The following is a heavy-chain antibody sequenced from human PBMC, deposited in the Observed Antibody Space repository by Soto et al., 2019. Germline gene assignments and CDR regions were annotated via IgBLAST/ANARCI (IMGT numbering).Heavy chain of an antibody. CDR2: IIPIFGIA. V-gene: IGHV1-69*13. CDR1: GGTFSRYS. Sequence: SVKVSCKASGGTFSRYSITWVRQAPGHGLEWIGRIIPIFGIASYAQKFQGRVTITADESTSTAYMELSSLRSEDTAVYYCARVQGDNWGQGTLVTVSS. J-gene: IGHJ4*02. CDR3: ARVQGDN.